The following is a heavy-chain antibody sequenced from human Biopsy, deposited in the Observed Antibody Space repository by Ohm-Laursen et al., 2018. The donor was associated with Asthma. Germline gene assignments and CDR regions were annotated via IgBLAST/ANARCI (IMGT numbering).Heavy chain of an antibody. J-gene: IGHJ4*02. V-gene: IGHV4-59*01. CDR2: VHSTGST. CDR1: PGSINDYY. Sequence: SETLSLTCPVSPGSINDYYWNWIRQFPGKGLEWIGYVHSTGSTRFSPSLKSRLTISVDTSVDQVSLKLTSVTAADTAVYYCARATSTWSQSGPHYFDHWGQGTLVTVSS. D-gene: IGHD6-13*01. CDR3: ARATSTWSQSGPHYFDH.